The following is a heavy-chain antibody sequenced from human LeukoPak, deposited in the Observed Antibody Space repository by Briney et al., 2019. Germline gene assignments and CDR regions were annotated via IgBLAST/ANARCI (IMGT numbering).Heavy chain of an antibody. V-gene: IGHV4-39*01. J-gene: IGHJ5*02. CDR2: VYYSGST. CDR3: ARRSTYSGSYSDP. CDR1: GGSISSMSYY. D-gene: IGHD1-26*01. Sequence: SETLSLTCTVFGGSISSMSYYWGWIRQPPGKGLEWIGSVYYSGSTYYKPSLKSRVTISVDTSKNQFSLKLTSVTAADTAVYYCARRSTYSGSYSDPWGQGTLVTVSS.